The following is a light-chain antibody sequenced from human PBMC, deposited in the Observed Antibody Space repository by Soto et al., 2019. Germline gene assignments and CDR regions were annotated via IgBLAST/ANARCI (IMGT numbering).Light chain of an antibody. CDR1: QSVRSS. CDR3: PRRSSSPWT. CDR2: DAS. Sequence: EILLTQSPATLSLSPGERATLSCRASQSVRSSLAWYQQKPGQAPRLLIYDASTRATGIPGRFRGSGSGTDFTLTISNLEPEDFAVSHCPRRSSSPWTFGQGAKVEIE. V-gene: IGKV3-11*01. J-gene: IGKJ1*01.